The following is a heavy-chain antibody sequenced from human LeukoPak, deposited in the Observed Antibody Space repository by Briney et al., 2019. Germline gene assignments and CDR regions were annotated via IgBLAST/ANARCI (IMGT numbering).Heavy chain of an antibody. Sequence: GGSLRLSCAASGFTFSSYSMNWVRQAPGKGLEWVSSISSSSSYIYYADSVEGRFTISRDNAKNSLYLQMNSLRAEDTAVYYCAKLAPGYSGSRPVDYWGQGTLVTVSS. D-gene: IGHD1-26*01. CDR3: AKLAPGYSGSRPVDY. CDR2: ISSSSSYI. CDR1: GFTFSSYS. V-gene: IGHV3-21*04. J-gene: IGHJ4*02.